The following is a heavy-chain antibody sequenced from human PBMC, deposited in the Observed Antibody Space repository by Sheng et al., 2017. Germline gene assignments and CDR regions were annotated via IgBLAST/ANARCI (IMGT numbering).Heavy chain of an antibody. D-gene: IGHD3-9*01. Sequence: QLQLQESGPGLVKPSETLSLTCTVSSDSISSATFSWAWVRQPPGKELEWIASIQYSGNTFYNPSLNSRVTTSMDTSKNQFSLRVNSVTAADTAVYYCARLSPDWAGPQFDYWGQGTLVAVSS. CDR1: SDSISSATFS. J-gene: IGHJ4*02. V-gene: IGHV4-39*01. CDR3: ARLSPDWAGPQFDY. CDR2: IQYSGNT.